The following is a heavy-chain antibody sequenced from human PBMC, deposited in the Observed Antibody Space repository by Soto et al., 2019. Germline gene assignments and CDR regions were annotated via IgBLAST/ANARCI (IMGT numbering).Heavy chain of an antibody. CDR1: GGSFNRHT. D-gene: IGHD3-22*01. CDR2: IIPIFGTA. Sequence: QVQLVQSGAEVRKPGSSVRVSCKASGGSFNRHTISWVRQAPGQGLEWMGGIIPIFGTANHAQKFQGRVTIIADEATSTVYMELSRLRSDDKAIYDCARGWGYDSTDYYYAYWGQGTLVIVSS. V-gene: IGHV1-69*01. CDR3: ARGWGYDSTDYYYAY. J-gene: IGHJ4*02.